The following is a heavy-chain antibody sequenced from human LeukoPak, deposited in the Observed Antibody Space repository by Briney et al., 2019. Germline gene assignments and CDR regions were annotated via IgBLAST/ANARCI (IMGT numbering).Heavy chain of an antibody. V-gene: IGHV1-18*01. D-gene: IGHD4-23*01. CDR1: GYTFTSYG. J-gene: IGHJ4*02. CDR3: ARDLAYGGNSV. CDR2: ISAYNGNT. Sequence: GASVKVSCKASGYTFTSYGISWVRQAPGQGLEWMGWISAYNGNTNYAQKLQGRVTMTTDTSTSTVCMELRSLRSDDTAVYYCARDLAYGGNSVWGQGTLVTVSS.